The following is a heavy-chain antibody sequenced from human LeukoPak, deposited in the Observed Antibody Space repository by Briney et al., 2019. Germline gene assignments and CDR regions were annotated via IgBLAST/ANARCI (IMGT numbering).Heavy chain of an antibody. CDR2: IKQDESEK. D-gene: IGHD2-2*01. Sequence: GGSLRLSCAASGFSFSSHWMSWVRQAPGKGLEWLANIKQDESEKYYADSAEGRFTISRDNAKNSVYLKMNSLRAEDSAVYYCARDYRPIVVVPAALDYWGQGTLVTVSS. V-gene: IGHV3-7*01. CDR1: GFSFSSHW. J-gene: IGHJ4*02. CDR3: ARDYRPIVVVPAALDY.